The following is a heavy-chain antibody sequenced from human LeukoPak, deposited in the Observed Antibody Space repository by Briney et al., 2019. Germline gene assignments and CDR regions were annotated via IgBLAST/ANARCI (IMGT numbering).Heavy chain of an antibody. CDR2: ISSSSSYI. D-gene: IGHD1-1*01. CDR3: ARDPLLTTGILGY. CDR1: GFTFSSYS. J-gene: IGHJ4*02. Sequence: TGGSLRLSCAASGFTFSSYSMNWVRRAPGKGLEWVSSISSSSSYIYYADSVKGRFTISRDNAKNSLYLQMNSLRAEDTAVYYCARDPLLTTGILGYWGQGTLVTVSS. V-gene: IGHV3-21*01.